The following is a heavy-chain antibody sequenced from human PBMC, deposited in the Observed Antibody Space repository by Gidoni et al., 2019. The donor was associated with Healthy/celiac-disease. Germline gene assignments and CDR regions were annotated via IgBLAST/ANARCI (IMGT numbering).Heavy chain of an antibody. Sequence: QVQLQESGPGLVKPSQTLSLPCTVPVGTISRGDYYWSWIRQPPGTCREWIGYIYYSGSTYYNPSLKSRVTISVDTSKNQFSLKLSSVTAADTAVYYCARVTFYGDYWFDYWGQGTLVTVSS. D-gene: IGHD4-17*01. CDR1: VGTISRGDYY. CDR3: ARVTFYGDYWFDY. V-gene: IGHV4-30-4*01. J-gene: IGHJ4*02. CDR2: IYYSGST.